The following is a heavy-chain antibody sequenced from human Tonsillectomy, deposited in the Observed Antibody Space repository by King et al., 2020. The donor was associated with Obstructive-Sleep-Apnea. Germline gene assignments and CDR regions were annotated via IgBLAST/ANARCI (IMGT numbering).Heavy chain of an antibody. Sequence: HVQLVESGGGVVQPGRSLRLSCAASGFTFSSYVMHWVRQAPGKGLEWVAGIWYDGSNKYYADSVKGRFTISRDNSKNKLYLQMNSLRAEDTAVYYCARGRWDIVVVPVFAYWGQGTLVTVSS. CDR1: GFTFSSYV. J-gene: IGHJ4*02. D-gene: IGHD2-2*01. V-gene: IGHV3-33*01. CDR2: IWYDGSNK. CDR3: ARGRWDIVVVPVFAY.